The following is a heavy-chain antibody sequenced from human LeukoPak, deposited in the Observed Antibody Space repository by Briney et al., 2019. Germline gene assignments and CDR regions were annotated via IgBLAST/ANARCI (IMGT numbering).Heavy chain of an antibody. V-gene: IGHV1-69*05. D-gene: IGHD3-3*01. CDR1: GGTFSSYA. CDR3: AREGGITVFGVAQPGGAFDI. J-gene: IGHJ3*02. CDR2: IIPIFGKA. Sequence: EASVKVSCKASGGTFSSYAITWVRQAPGQGLEWMGGIIPIFGKAKYAQKVQGRVTMSTDESTSTAYMELSSLRSEDTAVYYCAREGGITVFGVAQPGGAFDIWGQGQWSPSLQ.